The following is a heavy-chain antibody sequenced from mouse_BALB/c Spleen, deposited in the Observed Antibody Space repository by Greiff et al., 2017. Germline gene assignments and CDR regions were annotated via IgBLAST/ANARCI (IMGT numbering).Heavy chain of an antibody. D-gene: IGHD2-1*01. V-gene: IGHV5-4*02. CDR3: AREGEDYGNSYYFDY. J-gene: IGHJ2*01. Sequence: EVQLVESGGGLVKPGGSLKLSCAASGFTFSDYYMYWVRQTPEKRLEWVATISDGGSYTYYPDSVKGRFTISRDNAKNNLYLQMSSLKSEDTAMYYCAREGEDYGNSYYFDYGGQGTTLTVSS. CDR2: ISDGGSYT. CDR1: GFTFSDYY.